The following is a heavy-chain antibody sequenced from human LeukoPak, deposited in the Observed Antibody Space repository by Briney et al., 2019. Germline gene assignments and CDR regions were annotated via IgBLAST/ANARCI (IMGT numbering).Heavy chain of an antibody. V-gene: IGHV1-2*02. Sequence: ASVKVSCKASGYTFTGYYMHWVRQAPGQGLEWMGWINPNSGGTNYAQKFQGRVTMTRDTSISTAYVELSRLRSDDTAVYYCARFLEPINYFDYWGQGTLVTVSS. J-gene: IGHJ4*02. CDR2: INPNSGGT. D-gene: IGHD3-3*01. CDR1: GYTFTGYY. CDR3: ARFLEPINYFDY.